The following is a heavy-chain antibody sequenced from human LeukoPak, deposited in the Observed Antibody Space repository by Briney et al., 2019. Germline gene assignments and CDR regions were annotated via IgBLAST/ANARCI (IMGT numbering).Heavy chain of an antibody. V-gene: IGHV4-59*01. Sequence: KPSETLSLTCTVSGGSISSYYWSWIRQPPGKGVEWIGYVYYSGSAHYNPSLKSRVTISVDTSKNQFSLKVSSVTAADTAIYYCAGATYYYFDYWGQGTLVTVSS. CDR2: VYYSGSA. J-gene: IGHJ4*02. CDR1: GGSISSYY. D-gene: IGHD1-26*01. CDR3: AGATYYYFDY.